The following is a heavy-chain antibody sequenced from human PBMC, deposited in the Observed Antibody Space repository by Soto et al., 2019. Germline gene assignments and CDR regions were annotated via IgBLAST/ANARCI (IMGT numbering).Heavy chain of an antibody. J-gene: IGHJ6*02. CDR2: IYYSGST. D-gene: IGHD3-10*01. CDR1: GGSISSYY. Sequence: SETLSLTCTVSGGSISSYYWSWIRQPPGKGLEWIGYIYYSGSTNYNPSLRSRVTISVDTSKNQFALKLSSVTAAGTAVYYCARDGDGYYYGSGSYYRTGDYYYGMDVWGQGTTVTVSS. CDR3: ARDGDGYYYGSGSYYRTGDYYYGMDV. V-gene: IGHV4-59*01.